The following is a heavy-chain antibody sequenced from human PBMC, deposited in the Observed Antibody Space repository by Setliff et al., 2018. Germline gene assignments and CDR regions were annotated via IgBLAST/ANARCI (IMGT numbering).Heavy chain of an antibody. CDR3: ARGVPFWSGYYTGYYYYYGMDV. CDR2: MNPNSGNT. J-gene: IGHJ6*02. V-gene: IGHV1-8*02. CDR1: GYTFTSSD. D-gene: IGHD3-3*01. Sequence: APVKVSCKASGYTFTSSDINWVRQATGQGLEWMGWMNPNSGNTGYAQKFQGRVTMTRNTSISTAYMELSSLRSEDTAVYYCARGVPFWSGYYTGYYYYYGMDVWGQGTTVTVSS.